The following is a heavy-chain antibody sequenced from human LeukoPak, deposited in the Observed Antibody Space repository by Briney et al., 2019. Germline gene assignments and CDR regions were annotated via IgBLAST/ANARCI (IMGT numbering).Heavy chain of an antibody. D-gene: IGHD3-22*01. V-gene: IGHV3-30*18. CDR2: ISYDGSDK. J-gene: IGHJ4*02. Sequence: PGRSLRLSCAASGFTFSNFGIHWVRQAPAKGLEWVALISYDGSDKYYADSVKGRFTISRDNSKNTLYLQMDSLRAEDTAAYYCVKSYYYHTSGYYPLDDWGQGTLVTVSS. CDR1: GFTFSNFG. CDR3: VKSYYYHTSGYYPLDD.